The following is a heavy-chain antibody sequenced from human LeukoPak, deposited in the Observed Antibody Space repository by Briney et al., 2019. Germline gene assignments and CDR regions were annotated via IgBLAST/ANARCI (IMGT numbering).Heavy chain of an antibody. CDR2: VSVYGGTT. CDR3: AKELHGSGNYAFDY. V-gene: IGHV3-23*01. Sequence: GVSLRLSCAASGFTFSSYAMSWVRQAPGKGLEWVSTVSVYGGTTYYADSVKGRFTISRDNSKNTLYLQMNSLRPEDAAVYFCAKELHGSGNYAFDYWGQGTLVTVSS. D-gene: IGHD3-10*01. J-gene: IGHJ4*02. CDR1: GFTFSSYA.